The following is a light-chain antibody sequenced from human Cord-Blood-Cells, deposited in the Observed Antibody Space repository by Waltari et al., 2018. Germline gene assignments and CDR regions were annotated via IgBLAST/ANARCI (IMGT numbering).Light chain of an antibody. Sequence: ELVLTQSPDTLSLSPGERATLSCRASQSVSSSYLAWYQQKPGQAPRLLIYGASSRATGIPDRFSGSGSGTDFTLTISRLEPEDFAVYYCQQYGSSPMCTFGQGARLEI. J-gene: IGKJ2*02. CDR3: QQYGSSPMCT. CDR2: GAS. CDR1: QSVSSSY. V-gene: IGKV3-20*01.